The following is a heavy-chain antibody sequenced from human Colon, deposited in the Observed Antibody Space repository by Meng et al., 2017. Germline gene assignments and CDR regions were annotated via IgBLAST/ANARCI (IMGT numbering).Heavy chain of an antibody. D-gene: IGHD6-19*01. V-gene: IGHV3-33*01. CDR3: ARVKQWLAEEYYFDY. J-gene: IGHJ4*02. Sequence: GGSLRLSCAASGFTFSSYGMHWVRQAPGKGLEWVAVIWYDGSNKYYADSVKGRFTISRDNSKNTLYLQMNSLRAEDTAVYYCARVKQWLAEEYYFDYWGQGTLVTVSS. CDR2: IWYDGSNK. CDR1: GFTFSSYG.